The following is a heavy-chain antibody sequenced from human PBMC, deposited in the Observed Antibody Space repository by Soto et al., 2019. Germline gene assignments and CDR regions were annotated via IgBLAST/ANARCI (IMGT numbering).Heavy chain of an antibody. Sequence: QVQLVESGGGVVQPGRSLRLSCAASGFTFSSYAMHWVCQAPGKGLEWVAVISYDGGNKYYADSVKGRFSISRVNSKNTLYLQMNSLRAEDTAVYYCARDRVHSSSSYCDLWGRGTLVTVSS. CDR3: ARDRVHSSSSYCDL. D-gene: IGHD6-6*01. J-gene: IGHJ2*01. CDR2: ISYDGGNK. V-gene: IGHV3-30-3*01. CDR1: GFTFSSYA.